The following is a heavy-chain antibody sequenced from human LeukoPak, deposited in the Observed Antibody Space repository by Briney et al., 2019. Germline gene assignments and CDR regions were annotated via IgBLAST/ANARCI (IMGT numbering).Heavy chain of an antibody. J-gene: IGHJ6*03. CDR1: GGSFSGYY. CDR3: ARIDYGDYNFYYYYMDV. D-gene: IGHD4-17*01. V-gene: IGHV4-34*01. CDR2: INHSGST. Sequence: PSETLSLTCAVYGGSFSGYYWSWIRQPPGKGLEWIGEINHSGSTNYNPSLKSRVTISVDTSKNQFSLSLNSVTAADTAVYYCARIDYGDYNFYYYYMDVWGKGTTVTVSS.